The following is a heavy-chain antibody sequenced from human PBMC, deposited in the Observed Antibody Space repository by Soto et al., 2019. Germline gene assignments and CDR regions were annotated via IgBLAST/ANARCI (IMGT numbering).Heavy chain of an antibody. CDR2: INSDGSST. CDR3: AKSSYGDSYFDY. CDR1: GFTFSSYW. Sequence: GGSLRLSCAASGFTFSSYWMHWVRQAPGKGLVWVSRINSDGSSTSYADSVKGRFTISRDNAKNTLYLQLNSLRAEDTAVYYCAKSSYGDSYFDYWGQGTLVTGSS. D-gene: IGHD4-17*01. V-gene: IGHV3-74*01. J-gene: IGHJ4*02.